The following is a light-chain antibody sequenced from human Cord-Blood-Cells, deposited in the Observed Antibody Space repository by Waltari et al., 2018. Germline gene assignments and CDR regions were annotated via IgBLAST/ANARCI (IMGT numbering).Light chain of an antibody. CDR3: QQLNSYPYT. J-gene: IGKJ2*01. CDR1: QGISSY. Sequence: IQLPQPPSSRSASVGARVTITCRASQGISSYLAWYQQKPGKAPKLLIYAASTLQSGVPSRFSGSGSGTDFTLTISSLQPEDLATYYGQQLNSYPYTFGQGTKLEIK. CDR2: AAS. V-gene: IGKV1-9*01.